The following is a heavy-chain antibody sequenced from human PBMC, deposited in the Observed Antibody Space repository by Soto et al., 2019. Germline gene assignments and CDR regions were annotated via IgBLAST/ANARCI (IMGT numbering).Heavy chain of an antibody. CDR1: GFTFSSYE. J-gene: IGHJ3*02. V-gene: IGHV3-48*03. CDR3: ARGHYYDSSGYYYVEAFDI. CDR2: ISSSGSTI. D-gene: IGHD3-22*01. Sequence: GGSLRLSCAASGFTFSSYEMNWVRQAPGKGLEWASYISSSGSTIYYADSVKGRFTISRDNAKNSLYLQMNSLRAEDTAVYYCARGHYYDSSGYYYVEAFDIWGQGTMVTVSS.